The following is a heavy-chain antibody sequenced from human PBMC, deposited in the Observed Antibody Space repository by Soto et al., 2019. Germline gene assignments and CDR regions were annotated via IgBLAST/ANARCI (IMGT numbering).Heavy chain of an antibody. CDR3: ARETSASGSS. CDR2: ISYDGSNK. D-gene: IGHD1-26*01. J-gene: IGHJ4*02. Sequence: GGSLRLSCAASGFTFSSYAMHWVRQAPGKGLEWVAVISYDGSNKYYADSVKGRFTISRDNSKNTLYLQMNSLRAEDTAVYYCARETSASGSSWGQGTLVTVSS. CDR1: GFTFSSYA. V-gene: IGHV3-30-3*01.